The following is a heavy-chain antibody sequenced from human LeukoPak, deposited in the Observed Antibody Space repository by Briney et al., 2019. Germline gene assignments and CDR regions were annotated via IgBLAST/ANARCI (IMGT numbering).Heavy chain of an antibody. CDR1: GYSISSGYY. J-gene: IGHJ4*02. CDR2: IYHSGST. V-gene: IGHV4-38-2*02. Sequence: SETLSLTCTVSGYSISSGYYWGWLRQPPGKGLEWIGSIYHSGSTYYNPSLKSRVTISVDTSKNQFSLKLSSVTAADTAAYYCAIWVRGVISYRNYWGQGTLVTVSS. CDR3: AIWVRGVISYRNY. D-gene: IGHD3-10*01.